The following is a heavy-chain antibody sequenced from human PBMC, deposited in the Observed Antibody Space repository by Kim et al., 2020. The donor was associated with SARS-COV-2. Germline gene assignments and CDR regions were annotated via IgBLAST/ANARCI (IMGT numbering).Heavy chain of an antibody. CDR2: ISSSSSYI. Sequence: GGSLRLSCAASGFTFSSYSMNWVRQAPGKGLEWVSSISSSSSYIYYADSVKGRFTISRDNAKNSLYLQMNSLRAEDTAVYYCATIVLWFGEPYYFDYWGQGTLVTVSS. J-gene: IGHJ4*02. V-gene: IGHV3-21*01. D-gene: IGHD3-10*01. CDR3: ATIVLWFGEPYYFDY. CDR1: GFTFSSYS.